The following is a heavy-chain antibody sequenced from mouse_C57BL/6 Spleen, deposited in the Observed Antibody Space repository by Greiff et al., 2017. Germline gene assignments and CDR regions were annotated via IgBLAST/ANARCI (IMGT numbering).Heavy chain of an antibody. Sequence: EVKLMESGGGLVQPGGSLSLSCAASGFTFTDYYMSWVRQPPGKALEWLGFIRNKANGYTTEYSASVKGRFTISRDNSQSILYLQMNALRAEDSATYYCARYRWYYFAMDYWGQGSSVTVAS. CDR2: IRNKANGYTT. J-gene: IGHJ4*01. V-gene: IGHV7-3*01. CDR3: ARYRWYYFAMDY. D-gene: IGHD1-1*02. CDR1: GFTFTDYY.